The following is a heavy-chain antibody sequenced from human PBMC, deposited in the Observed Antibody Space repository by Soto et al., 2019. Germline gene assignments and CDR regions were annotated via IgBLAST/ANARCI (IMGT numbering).Heavy chain of an antibody. J-gene: IGHJ4*02. CDR2: IYYSGGT. Sequence: QVQLQESGPGLVKPSETLSLTCSVSGGSISSYYWGWIRQPPGKGLEWIGHIYYSGGTSYNPSLKSRITISVDTSKNQFSLKLSSVTAAGMAVYYCARDSAAGTGDYDHWGQGILVTVSS. CDR1: GGSISSYY. CDR3: ARDSAAGTGDYDH. D-gene: IGHD6-13*01. V-gene: IGHV4-59*01.